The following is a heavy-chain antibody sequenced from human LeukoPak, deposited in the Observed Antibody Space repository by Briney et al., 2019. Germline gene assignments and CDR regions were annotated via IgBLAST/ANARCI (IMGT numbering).Heavy chain of an antibody. J-gene: IGHJ4*02. CDR3: ARYGDNSYYFDY. V-gene: IGHV4-59*12. CDR2: IYYSGST. Sequence: SETLSLTCTVSGGSISSYYWSWIRQPPGKGLEWIGYIYYSGSTYYNPSLKSRLTISVDTSKNQFSLKLSSVTAADTAVYYCARYGDNSYYFDYWGQGALVTVSS. CDR1: GGSISSYY. D-gene: IGHD4-23*01.